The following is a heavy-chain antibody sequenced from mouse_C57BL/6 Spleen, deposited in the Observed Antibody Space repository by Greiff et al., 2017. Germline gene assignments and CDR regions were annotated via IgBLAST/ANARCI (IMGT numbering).Heavy chain of an antibody. J-gene: IGHJ2*01. CDR2: IWSGGST. CDR1: GFSLTSYG. D-gene: IGHD1-1*01. Sequence: QVQLKQSGPGLVQPSQSLSITCPVSGFSLTSYGVHWVRQSPGTGLEWLGVIWSGGSTDYNAAFISSLSISKDNSKSQFFFKMNRLQADDTAIYYVARNYYGSSLYYFDYWGQGTTLTVSS. CDR3: ARNYYGSSLYYFDY. V-gene: IGHV2-2*01.